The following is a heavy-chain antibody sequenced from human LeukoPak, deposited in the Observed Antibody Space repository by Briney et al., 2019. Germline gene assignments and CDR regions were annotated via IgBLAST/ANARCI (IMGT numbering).Heavy chain of an antibody. CDR1: RFIFSNYA. Sequence: GRSLRLSCAASRFIFSNYAMHWVRQAPGKGLDWVAVISYHGRDQFYADSVKGRFTISRDSSKDTLYPQMNSLRAEDTAVYYCAKHRENYGDSCLDDYWGQGTLVTVSS. CDR2: ISYHGRDQ. V-gene: IGHV3-30*04. D-gene: IGHD4-17*01. J-gene: IGHJ4*02. CDR3: AKHRENYGDSCLDDY.